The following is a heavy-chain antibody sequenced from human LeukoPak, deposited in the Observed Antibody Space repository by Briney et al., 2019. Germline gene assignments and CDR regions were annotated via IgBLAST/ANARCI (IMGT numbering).Heavy chain of an antibody. Sequence: SETLSLTRTVSGGSISSGGYYWSWIRQHPGKGLEWIGYIYYSGSTYYNPSLKSRVTISVDTSKNQFSLKLSSVTAADTAVYYCARVRRSGWYFDYWGQGTLVTVSS. CDR2: IYYSGST. CDR3: ARVRRSGWYFDY. J-gene: IGHJ4*02. D-gene: IGHD6-19*01. V-gene: IGHV4-31*03. CDR1: GGSISSGGYY.